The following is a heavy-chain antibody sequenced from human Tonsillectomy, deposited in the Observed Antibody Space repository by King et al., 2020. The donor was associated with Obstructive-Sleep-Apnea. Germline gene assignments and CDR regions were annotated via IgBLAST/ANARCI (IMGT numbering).Heavy chain of an antibody. J-gene: IGHJ6*02. CDR2: IGTAGDT. CDR3: ARDNYDILTGYRYGMDV. Sequence: VQLVESGGGLVQPGGSLRLSCAASGFTFSSYDMHWVRQATGKGLEWVSAIGTAGDTYYPGSVKGRLTISRENAKNSLYLQMNSLRAGDTAVYYCARDNYDILTGYRYGMDVWGQGTTVTVSS. D-gene: IGHD3-9*01. V-gene: IGHV3-13*01. CDR1: GFTFSSYD.